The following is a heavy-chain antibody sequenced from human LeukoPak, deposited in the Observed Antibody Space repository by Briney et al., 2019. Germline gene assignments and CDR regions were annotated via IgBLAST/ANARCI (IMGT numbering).Heavy chain of an antibody. CDR3: ARDLEVEGSGWLAWEIPSNHFDY. D-gene: IGHD6-19*01. CDR1: GFTFSSYS. CDR2: ISSSSSYI. Sequence: GGSLRLSCAASGFTFSSYSMNWVRQAPGKGLEWVSSISSSSSYIYYADSVKGRFTISRDNAKNSLYLQMNSLRAEDTAVYYCARDLEVEGSGWLAWEIPSNHFDYWGQGTLVTVSS. V-gene: IGHV3-21*01. J-gene: IGHJ4*02.